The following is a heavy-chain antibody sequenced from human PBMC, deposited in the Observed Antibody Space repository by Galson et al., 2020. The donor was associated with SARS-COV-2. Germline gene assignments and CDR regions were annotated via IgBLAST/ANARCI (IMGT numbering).Heavy chain of an antibody. Sequence: ASVKVSCKASGYTFTSYGISWVRQAPGQGLEWMGWISAYNGNTNYAQKLQGRVTMTTDTSTSTAYMELRSLRSDDTAVYYCAREVYLNITGPLTNFVYIAVAGTGGVYWGQGTLVTVSS. CDR1: GYTFTSYG. D-gene: IGHD6-19*01. CDR3: AREVYLNITGPLTNFVYIAVAGTGGVY. J-gene: IGHJ4*02. CDR2: ISAYNGNT. V-gene: IGHV1-18*01.